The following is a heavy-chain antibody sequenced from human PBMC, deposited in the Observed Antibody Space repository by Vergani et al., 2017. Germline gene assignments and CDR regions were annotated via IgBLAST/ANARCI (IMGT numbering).Heavy chain of an antibody. J-gene: IGHJ6*03. Sequence: EVQLLESGGGLVQPGGSLRLTCAASEITFSNYAMNLVRQAPGKGLEWVSGISGSGMSEYYTDSVKGRFTISRGNSKNMLFLKMNSLRAEDTAEYYFARDGIYDFWSGFYYYYYMDGWGKGTTVTVSS. CDR1: EITFSNYA. D-gene: IGHD3-3*01. CDR3: ARDGIYDFWSGFYYYYYMDG. V-gene: IGHV3-23*01. CDR2: ISGSGMSE.